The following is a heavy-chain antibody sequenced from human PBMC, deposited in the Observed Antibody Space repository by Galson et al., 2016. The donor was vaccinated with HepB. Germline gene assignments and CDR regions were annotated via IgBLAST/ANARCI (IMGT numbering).Heavy chain of an antibody. CDR3: AHRQIPGYFIGGSCYSWDLPTY. J-gene: IGHJ4*02. CDR1: GFSLRTSGVG. CDR2: IYWDDDK. D-gene: IGHD2-15*01. Sequence: PALVTPTPTLTLTCTFSGFSLRTSGVGVGWIRQPPGTALEWLALIYWDDDKRYSPSLKSRLTITKDTSKNQVVLTMTNMDPVDTATYYCAHRQIPGYFIGGSCYSWDLPTYWGQRTLVTVSS. V-gene: IGHV2-5*02.